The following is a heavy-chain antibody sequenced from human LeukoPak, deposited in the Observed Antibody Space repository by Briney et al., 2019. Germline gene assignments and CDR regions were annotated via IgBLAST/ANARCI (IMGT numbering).Heavy chain of an antibody. V-gene: IGHV3-30*02. CDR1: GFTFSSYG. Sequence: PGGSLRLSCAASGFTFSSYGMHWVRQAPGKGLEWVAFIRYDGSNKYYADSVKGRFTISRDNSKNTLYLQMNSLRAEDTAVYYCAISIAAAGLRYFGYWGQGTLVTVSS. CDR3: AISIAAAGLRYFGY. J-gene: IGHJ4*02. D-gene: IGHD6-13*01. CDR2: IRYDGSNK.